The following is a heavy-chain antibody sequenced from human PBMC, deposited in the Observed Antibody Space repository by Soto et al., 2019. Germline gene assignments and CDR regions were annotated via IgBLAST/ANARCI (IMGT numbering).Heavy chain of an antibody. CDR2: IWYDGTSK. Sequence: QVQLVESGGGVVQPGRSLRLSCAASGVTFRNHAMHWVRQAPGKGLEWVGLIWYDGTSKYYADSVKGRFTISRDNSKNTLYLEMNSLRVEDTAIYYCARDQCVVIITDHWGQGTLVTVSS. V-gene: IGHV3-33*08. D-gene: IGHD1-20*01. CDR3: ARDQCVVIITDH. J-gene: IGHJ4*02. CDR1: GVTFRNHA.